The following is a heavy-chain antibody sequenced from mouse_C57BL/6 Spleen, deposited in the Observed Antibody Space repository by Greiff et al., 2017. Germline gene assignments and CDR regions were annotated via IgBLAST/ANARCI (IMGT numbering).Heavy chain of an antibody. D-gene: IGHD2-5*01. CDR2: INPNNGGT. J-gene: IGHJ1*03. Sequence: VQLQQSGPELVKPGASVKISCKASGYTFTDYYMNWVKQSHGKSLEWIGDINPNNGGTSYNQKFKGKATLTVDKSSSTAYMELRSLTSEDSAVYYCARRNSNFYWYFDVWGTGTTVTVSS. CDR3: ARRNSNFYWYFDV. CDR1: GYTFTDYY. V-gene: IGHV1-26*01.